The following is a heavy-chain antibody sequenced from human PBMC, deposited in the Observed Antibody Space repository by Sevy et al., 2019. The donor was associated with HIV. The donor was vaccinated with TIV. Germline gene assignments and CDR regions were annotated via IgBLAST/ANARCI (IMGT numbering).Heavy chain of an antibody. CDR2: INPNSGGT. Sequence: ASVKVSCKASGYTFTGYYMHWVRQAPGQGLEWMGWINPNSGGTNYAQKFQGRVTMTRDTSIGTAYMELSRLRSDDTAVYYCARDRGDADAFDIWGQGTMVTVSS. CDR3: ARDRGDADAFDI. V-gene: IGHV1-2*02. CDR1: GYTFTGYY. J-gene: IGHJ3*02. D-gene: IGHD3-10*01.